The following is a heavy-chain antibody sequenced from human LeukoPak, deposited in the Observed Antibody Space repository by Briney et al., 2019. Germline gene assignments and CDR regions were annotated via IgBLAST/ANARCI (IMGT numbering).Heavy chain of an antibody. V-gene: IGHV3-23*01. CDR1: GFTFTNYA. D-gene: IGHD2-15*01. CDR3: AKDCNGGNCYIDY. J-gene: IGHJ4*02. CDR2: MSGRGVST. Sequence: GGSLRLSCAASGFTFTNYAMSWVRQAPGKGLEWVSGMSGRGVSTYYADSVKGRFTISSDNSKNTLYLQMNSLRAEDTAIYYCAKDCNGGNCYIDYWGQGTLVTVSS.